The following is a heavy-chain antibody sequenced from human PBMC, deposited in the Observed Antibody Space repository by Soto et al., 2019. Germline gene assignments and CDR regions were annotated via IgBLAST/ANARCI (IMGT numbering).Heavy chain of an antibody. Sequence: GGSLRLSCAASGFTFSSYSMNWVRQAPGKGLEWVSSISSSSSYIYYADSVKGRFTISRDNARNSLYLQMNSLRAEDTAVYYCARDPEYYYGSGSETGRSYNWFDPWGQGTLVTVSS. CDR1: GFTFSSYS. D-gene: IGHD3-10*01. CDR2: ISSSSSYI. J-gene: IGHJ5*02. CDR3: ARDPEYYYGSGSETGRSYNWFDP. V-gene: IGHV3-21*01.